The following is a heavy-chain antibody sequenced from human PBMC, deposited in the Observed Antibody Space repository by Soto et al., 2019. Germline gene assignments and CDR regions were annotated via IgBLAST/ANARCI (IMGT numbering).Heavy chain of an antibody. CDR3: ARRRGLYSSGSSWFDP. CDR1: GGTIRSPDW. J-gene: IGHJ5*02. D-gene: IGHD6-19*01. Sequence: QVQLQESGPGLVEPSGTLSLTCGVSGGTIRSPDWWTWVRQPPGKGLEWIGEIFQSGSTNYTPSLESRVSISVDKSKNQFSLTLTSVTAADTAVYFCARRRGLYSSGSSWFDPWGQGILVIVSS. CDR2: IFQSGST. V-gene: IGHV4-4*02.